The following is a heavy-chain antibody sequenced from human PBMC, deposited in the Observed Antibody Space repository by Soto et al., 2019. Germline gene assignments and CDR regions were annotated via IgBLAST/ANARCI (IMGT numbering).Heavy chain of an antibody. D-gene: IGHD4-17*01. J-gene: IGHJ4*02. CDR1: GGSIKSGGYY. V-gene: IGHV4-31*03. Sequence: SETLSLTCNVSGGSIKSGGYYWGWIRQPPGKGLEWIGYIHYRGRTSYNPSLESRASISLDTSGHHFSLKLTAVTAADTAVYYCARCRDDFGFESWGQGTLVTVSS. CDR2: IHYRGRT. CDR3: ARCRDDFGFES.